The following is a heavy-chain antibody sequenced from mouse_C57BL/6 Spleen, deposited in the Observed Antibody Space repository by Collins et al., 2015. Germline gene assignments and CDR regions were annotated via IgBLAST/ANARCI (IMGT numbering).Heavy chain of an antibody. V-gene: IGHV3-2*02. CDR2: ISYSGST. Sequence: DVQLQESGPGLVKPSQSLSLTCTVTGYSITSDYAWNWIRQFPGNKLEWMGYISYSGSTSYNPSLKSRISITRDTSKNQFFLQLNSVTTEDTATYYCARDYPYWYFDVWGAGTTVTVSS. CDR1: GYSITSDYA. CDR3: ARDYPYWYFDV. J-gene: IGHJ1*01. D-gene: IGHD1-1*02.